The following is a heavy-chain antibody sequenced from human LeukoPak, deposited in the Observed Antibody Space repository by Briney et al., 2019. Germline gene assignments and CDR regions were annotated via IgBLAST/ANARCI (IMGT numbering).Heavy chain of an antibody. D-gene: IGHD3-16*01. V-gene: IGHV3-48*01. CDR3: ARSMISFGGVIGY. CDR1: GFTFGDYA. CDR2: ISSSRVTI. Sequence: GGSLRLSCTASGFTFGDYAMSWVRQAPGKGLEWVSYISSSRVTIYYADSVKGRFTISRDNAKNSLYLQMNSLRAEDTAVYYCARSMISFGGVIGYWGQGTLVTVSS. J-gene: IGHJ4*02.